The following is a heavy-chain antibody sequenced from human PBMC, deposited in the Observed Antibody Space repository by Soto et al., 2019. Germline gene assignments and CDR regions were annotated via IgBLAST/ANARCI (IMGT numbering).Heavy chain of an antibody. V-gene: IGHV3-66*01. Sequence: GGSLRLSCAASGFTVSSNYMSWVRQAPGKGLEWVSVIYSGGSTYYADSVKGRFTISRDNSKNTLYLQMNSLRAEDTAVYYCARSRDYDSSGYYSDYWGQGTLVTVSS. CDR3: ARSRDYDSSGYYSDY. D-gene: IGHD3-22*01. CDR1: GFTVSSNY. CDR2: IYSGGST. J-gene: IGHJ4*02.